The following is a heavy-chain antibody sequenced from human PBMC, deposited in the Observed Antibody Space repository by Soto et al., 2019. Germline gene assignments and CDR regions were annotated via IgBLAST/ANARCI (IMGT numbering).Heavy chain of an antibody. CDR3: ARDRSDYVWGSYRYNYFQH. Sequence: QVQLQQWGAGLLKPSETLSLTCAVYGGSFSGYYWSWIRQPPGKGLEWIGEINHSGSTNYNPSLKSRVTISVDTSKNQFSLKLSSVTAADTAVYYCARDRSDYVWGSYRYNYFQHWGQGTLVTVSS. D-gene: IGHD3-16*02. V-gene: IGHV4-34*01. J-gene: IGHJ1*01. CDR2: INHSGST. CDR1: GGSFSGYY.